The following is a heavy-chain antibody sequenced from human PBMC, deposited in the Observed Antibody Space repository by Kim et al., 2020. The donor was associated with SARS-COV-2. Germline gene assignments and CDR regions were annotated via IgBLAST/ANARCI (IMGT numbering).Heavy chain of an antibody. CDR1: GYTLTELS. J-gene: IGHJ5*02. CDR2: FDPEDGET. CDR3: ATGPGVVVPGWFDP. Sequence: ASVKVSCKVSGYTLTELSMHWVRQAPGKGLEWMGGFDPEDGETIYAQKFQGRVTMTEDTSTDTAYMELSSLRSEDTAVYYCATGPGVVVPGWFDPWGQGTLVTVSS. D-gene: IGHD2-15*01. V-gene: IGHV1-24*01.